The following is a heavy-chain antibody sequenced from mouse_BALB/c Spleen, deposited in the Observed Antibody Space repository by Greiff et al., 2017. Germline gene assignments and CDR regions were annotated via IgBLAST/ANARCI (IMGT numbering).Heavy chain of an antibody. CDR3: ARLYDGYFAY. J-gene: IGHJ3*01. V-gene: IGHV5-9-3*01. CDR2: ISSGGSYT. Sequence: EVQGVESGGGLVKPGGSLKLSCAASGFTFSSYAMSWVRQTPEKRLEWVATISSGGSYTYYPDSVKGRFTISRDNAKNTLYLQMSSLRSEDTAMYYCARLYDGYFAYWGQGTLVTVSA. CDR1: GFTFSSYA. D-gene: IGHD2-3*01.